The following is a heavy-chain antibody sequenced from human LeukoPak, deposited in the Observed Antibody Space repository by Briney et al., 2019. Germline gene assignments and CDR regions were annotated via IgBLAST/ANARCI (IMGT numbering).Heavy chain of an antibody. Sequence: AVKVSCKACGGTFISYSSSGVGQAPGQGREGMGGSIPSFGTANYAQKFQARATINADEPTTPAYLEMRSLRSEDTAVSYSARGGPYYDSGDAFDIWGHGTLVT. D-gene: IGHD3-22*01. CDR2: SIPSFGTA. J-gene: IGHJ3*02. V-gene: IGHV1-69*13. CDR3: ARGGPYYDSGDAFDI. CDR1: GGTFISYS.